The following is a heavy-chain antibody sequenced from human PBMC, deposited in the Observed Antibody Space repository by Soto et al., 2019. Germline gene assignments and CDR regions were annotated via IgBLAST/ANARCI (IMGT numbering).Heavy chain of an antibody. D-gene: IGHD3-16*01. CDR3: ARDARNADYDY. Sequence: EVQLVESGGGLVQPGGSLRLSCEVSGFTFSIHAMNWVRQAPGKGLGWVAYIHGTRSIIYYADSVKGRFTISRDNANNSLFLQMDSLRDEDTAVYYCARDARNADYDYWGQGTLVTVSS. J-gene: IGHJ4*02. V-gene: IGHV3-48*02. CDR1: GFTFSIHA. CDR2: IHGTRSII.